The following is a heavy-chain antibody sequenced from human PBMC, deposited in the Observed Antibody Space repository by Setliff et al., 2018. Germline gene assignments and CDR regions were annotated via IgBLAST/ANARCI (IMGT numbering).Heavy chain of an antibody. CDR1: GYTFTSYD. CDR3: ARDARDFWSGYSSHEGFDP. D-gene: IGHD3-3*01. CDR2: MNPNSGNT. J-gene: IGHJ5*02. Sequence: ASVKVSCKASGYTFTSYDINWVRQATGQGLEWMGWMNPNSGNTGYAQKFQGRVTMTRNTSISTAYMELSSLRSEDTAVYYCARDARDFWSGYSSHEGFDPWGQGTLVTVSS. V-gene: IGHV1-8*02.